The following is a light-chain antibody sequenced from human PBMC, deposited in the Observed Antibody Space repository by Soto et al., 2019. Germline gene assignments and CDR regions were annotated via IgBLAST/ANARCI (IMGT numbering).Light chain of an antibody. CDR3: QNYDSAPFT. J-gene: IGKJ3*01. V-gene: IGKV1-27*01. Sequence: DIQMTQSPSSLSASVGDRVTITCRANQGISNSLAWHQQKPGKVPRLLIYAANTLQSGVPSRFSSRGSGTDFTRTINSLQPEDVATYYCQNYDSAPFTFGPGTKVDI. CDR2: AAN. CDR1: QGISNS.